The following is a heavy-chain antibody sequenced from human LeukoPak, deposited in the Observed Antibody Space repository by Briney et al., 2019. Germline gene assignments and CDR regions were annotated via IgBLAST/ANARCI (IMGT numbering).Heavy chain of an antibody. CDR2: MYYSGTT. CDR3: ARHRYRSGSDWIDP. CDR1: GASISSSSYY. V-gene: IGHV4-39*01. J-gene: IGHJ5*02. D-gene: IGHD1-26*01. Sequence: PSETLSLTCTVSGASISSSSYYWGWIRQPPGKGLEWIGSMYYSGTTYYNPSLKSRVTISIDTSKNQFSLKLSSVTAADTAVYYCARHRYRSGSDWIDPWGQGTLVTVSS.